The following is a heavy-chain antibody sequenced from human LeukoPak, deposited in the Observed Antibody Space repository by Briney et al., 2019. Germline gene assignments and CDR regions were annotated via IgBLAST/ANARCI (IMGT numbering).Heavy chain of an antibody. CDR3: ARGPRNDP. Sequence: ASVKVSCKTSGYPFTTYEINWVRQAAGQGLECMGWVHPNTGNTAYAQRFQGRVTMTRDTPISTAYMELSSLTSNDTAVYFCARGPRNDPWGQGTLVTVSS. CDR2: VHPNTGNT. CDR1: GYPFTTYE. V-gene: IGHV1-8*01. D-gene: IGHD1-14*01. J-gene: IGHJ5*02.